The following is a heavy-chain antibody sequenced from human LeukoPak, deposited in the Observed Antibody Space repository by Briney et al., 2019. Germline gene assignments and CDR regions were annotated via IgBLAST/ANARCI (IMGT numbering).Heavy chain of an antibody. J-gene: IGHJ4*02. CDR1: GFTVSSNY. CDR3: AKRAVAGTGRALDY. CDR2: ISSSGGTT. D-gene: IGHD6-19*01. V-gene: IGHV3-23*01. Sequence: PGGSLRLSCAASGFTVSSNYMSWVRQAPGKGLEWVSLISSSGGTTDYADSVKGRFTISRDNSKNTLSLQMNSLRAEDTALYYCAKRAVAGTGRALDYWGQGTLVTVSS.